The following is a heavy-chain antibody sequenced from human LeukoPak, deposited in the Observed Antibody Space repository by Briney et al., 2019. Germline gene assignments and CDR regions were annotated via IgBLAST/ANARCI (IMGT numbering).Heavy chain of an antibody. CDR1: GYTLTSYD. CDR2: MNPNSGNT. Sequence: ASVKVSCKASGYTLTSYDINWVRQATGQGLEWMGWMNPNSGNTGYAQKFQGRVTMTRNTSISTAYMELSSLRSEDTAVYYCARAWYSSSSYGYWGQGTLVTVPS. D-gene: IGHD6-6*01. CDR3: ARAWYSSSSYGY. J-gene: IGHJ4*02. V-gene: IGHV1-8*01.